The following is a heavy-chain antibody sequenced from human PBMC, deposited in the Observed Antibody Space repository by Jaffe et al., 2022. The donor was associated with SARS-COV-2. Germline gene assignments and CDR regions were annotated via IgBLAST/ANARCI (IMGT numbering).Heavy chain of an antibody. Sequence: EVQLLESGGGLVQPGGSLRLSCAASGFRFSSYAMGWVRQAPGKGLEWFSGITPGGDDTYHADSVKGRLTISRDNSKNTLYLQMSSLRAEDSAVYFCAKGSSSGRPYYFDYWGQGTLVTVSS. J-gene: IGHJ4*02. CDR3: AKGSSSGRPYYFDY. CDR1: GFRFSSYA. CDR2: ITPGGDDT. D-gene: IGHD3-10*01. V-gene: IGHV3-23*01.